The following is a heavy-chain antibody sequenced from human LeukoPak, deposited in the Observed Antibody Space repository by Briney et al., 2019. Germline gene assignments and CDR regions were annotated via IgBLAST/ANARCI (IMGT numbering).Heavy chain of an antibody. CDR3: STLTSRGLSDS. CDR1: GFTFSSYW. Sequence: GGSLRLPCAASGFTFSSYWMHWVRQAPGKGLVWVSRINSDGSSTSYADSVKGRFTISRDNAKNTLYLQMNSLKSEDTAVYYCSTLTSRGLSDSWGQGTLVTVSS. V-gene: IGHV3-74*01. J-gene: IGHJ4*02. CDR2: INSDGSST. D-gene: IGHD4-11*01.